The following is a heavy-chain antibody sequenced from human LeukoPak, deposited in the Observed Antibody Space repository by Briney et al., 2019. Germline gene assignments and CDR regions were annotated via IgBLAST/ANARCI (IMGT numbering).Heavy chain of an antibody. D-gene: IGHD5-24*01. J-gene: IGHJ4*02. CDR1: GGSISSYY. CDR3: AGWLQLPMGYLDY. V-gene: IGHV4-59*01. CDR2: IYYTGNT. Sequence: SETLSLTCTVSGGSISSYYWSWIRQPPGKGLEWIGYIYYTGNTNYNPSLMGRVTISVDTSKNQFSLRLSSVTAADTAVYYCAGWLQLPMGYLDYWGQGSLVTVSS.